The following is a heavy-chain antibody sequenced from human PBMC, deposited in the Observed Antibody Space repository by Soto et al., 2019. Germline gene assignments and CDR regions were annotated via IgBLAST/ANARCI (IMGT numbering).Heavy chain of an antibody. J-gene: IGHJ4*02. Sequence: GGSLRLSCAVSGFAFSAYWMHWVRQVPGKGLTWVSRISDDGSTATYADSVKGRFIISRDNAKNTLYLEMNTLRADDSGLYYCARGPRVSSTGTGAHWGRGTLVTVSS. CDR2: ISDDGSTA. V-gene: IGHV3-74*01. D-gene: IGHD1-1*01. CDR1: GFAFSAYW. CDR3: ARGPRVSSTGTGAH.